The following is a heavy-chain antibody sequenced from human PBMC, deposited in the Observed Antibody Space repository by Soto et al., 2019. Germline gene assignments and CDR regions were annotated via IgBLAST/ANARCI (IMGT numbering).Heavy chain of an antibody. CDR3: ARQNYAGYGGYDSAFDT. CDR2: IYPGDSDV. D-gene: IGHD5-12*01. CDR1: GYTFPTYW. V-gene: IGHV5-51*01. J-gene: IGHJ4*02. Sequence: GESLKLSCQGSGYTFPTYWVGWVRQRPVKGLDWMGNIYPGDSDVKYSPSFQGQVTISVDKSISTAYLQWNSLKASDTAVYYCARQNYAGYGGYDSAFDTWGQGTLVTVSS.